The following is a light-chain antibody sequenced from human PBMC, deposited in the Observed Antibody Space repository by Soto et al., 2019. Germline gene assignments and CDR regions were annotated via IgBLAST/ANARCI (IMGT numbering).Light chain of an antibody. J-gene: IGKJ2*01. Sequence: EIVMTQSPATLSVSPGERAALSCRASQSVSSNFAWYQQKPGQAPRLLIYGASTSATDIPARFSGSGSGTEFPLTISSLQSEDFAVYCCQQYNNCPYTFGQGTKLEIK. CDR2: GAS. CDR1: QSVSSN. CDR3: QQYNNCPYT. V-gene: IGKV3-15*01.